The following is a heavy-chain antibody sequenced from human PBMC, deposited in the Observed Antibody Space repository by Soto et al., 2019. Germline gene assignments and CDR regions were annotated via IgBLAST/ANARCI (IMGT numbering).Heavy chain of an antibody. CDR2: IRSKNFGGTI. CDR3: TRKYSSSPFDY. CDR1: GSTFGDYP. Sequence: PGGSLRLSCTASGSTFGDYPMSWVRQAPGKGLEWVAFIRSKNFGGTIEYAASVRGRFTISRDDSKSIVYLQMNSLKTEDTAVYYCTRKYSSSPFDYWGRGTLVTVSS. V-gene: IGHV3-49*04. D-gene: IGHD6-13*01. J-gene: IGHJ4*02.